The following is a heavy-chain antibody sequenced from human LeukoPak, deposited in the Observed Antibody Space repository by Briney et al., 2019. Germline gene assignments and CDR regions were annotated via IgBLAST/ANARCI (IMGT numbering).Heavy chain of an antibody. D-gene: IGHD3-22*01. CDR1: GFTFSSYA. V-gene: IGHV3-23*01. Sequence: GGSLRLSCAASGFTFSSYAMSWVRQAPGKGLEWVSAISGSGGSTYYADSVKGRFTISRDNSKNTLYLQMNSLRAEDTAVYYCAKVPVILVVSRYYFDYWGQGTLVTVSS. J-gene: IGHJ4*02. CDR3: AKVPVILVVSRYYFDY. CDR2: ISGSGGST.